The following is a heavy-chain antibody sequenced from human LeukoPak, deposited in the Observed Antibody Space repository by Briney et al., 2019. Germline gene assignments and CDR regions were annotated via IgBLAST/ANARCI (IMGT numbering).Heavy chain of an antibody. V-gene: IGHV1-46*01. CDR2: INPGGDNT. Sequence: ASVKLSCKASGGTFSSYAISWVRKAPGQGLEWKGLINPGGDNTNYAQNFQGRVTMTRDKSTSTVYMELSSLRSEDTAIYYCARIRDGYNDAYDIWGQGTVVTVPS. J-gene: IGHJ3*02. CDR3: ARIRDGYNDAYDI. CDR1: GGTFSSYA. D-gene: IGHD5-24*01.